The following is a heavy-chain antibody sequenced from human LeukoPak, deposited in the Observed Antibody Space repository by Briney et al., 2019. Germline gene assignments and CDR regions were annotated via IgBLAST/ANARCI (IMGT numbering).Heavy chain of an antibody. V-gene: IGHV1-24*01. J-gene: IGHJ3*02. CDR3: ATAESYDVVAAMMGAFDI. Sequence: ASVKVSCKLSGCTLTQLSMHWVRQAPGHALEWMGGLDPEDGQTIYAQKFQARVTMTEDTSTDTAYMDLSRLRSEDTAVYYCATAESYDVVAAMMGAFDIWGQGTMVTVSS. CDR2: LDPEDGQT. D-gene: IGHD2-15*01. CDR1: GCTLTQLS.